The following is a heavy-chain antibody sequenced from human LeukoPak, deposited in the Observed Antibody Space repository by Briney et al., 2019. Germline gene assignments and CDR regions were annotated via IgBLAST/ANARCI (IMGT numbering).Heavy chain of an antibody. V-gene: IGHV4-34*01. CDR1: GGSFSGYH. Sequence: SETLSLTCAVSGGSFSGYHWSWIRQPPGKGLEWVGEISYRGSTKYNPSLKSRVTISVDRSKNQFSLKMTSVTDADTAVFYCARSDYPGDGFDVWDQGKMIMVSS. CDR3: ARSDYPGDGFDV. D-gene: IGHD4-17*01. J-gene: IGHJ3*01. CDR2: ISYRGST.